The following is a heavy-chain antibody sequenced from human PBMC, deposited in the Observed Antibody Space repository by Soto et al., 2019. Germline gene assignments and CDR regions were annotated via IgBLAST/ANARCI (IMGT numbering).Heavy chain of an antibody. J-gene: IGHJ6*02. Sequence: PGGSLRLSCAASGFTFSSYCMHWVRQAPGKGLEWVAVIWYDGSNKYYADSVKGRFTISRDNSKNTLYLQMNSLRAEDTAVYYCARPQGTTVPPSTMRNRPAYYYYGMDVWGQGTTVTVSS. CDR3: ARPQGTTVPPSTMRNRPAYYYYGMDV. D-gene: IGHD4-17*01. CDR2: IWYDGSNK. V-gene: IGHV3-33*01. CDR1: GFTFSSYC.